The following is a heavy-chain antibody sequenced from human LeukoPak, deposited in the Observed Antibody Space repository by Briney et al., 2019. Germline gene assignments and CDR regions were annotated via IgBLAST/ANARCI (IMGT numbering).Heavy chain of an antibody. V-gene: IGHV4-34*01. D-gene: IGHD5/OR15-5a*01. J-gene: IGHJ4*02. CDR3: ARNPGTSTLDY. CDR2: INHSGST. CDR1: GGSFSGYY. Sequence: SETLSLTCAVYGGSFSGYYWSWIRQPPGKGLEWIGEINHSGSTNYNPSLKSRVTISVDTSKNQFSLKLSSVTAADTAVYYCARNPGTSTLDYWGQGTLVAVSS.